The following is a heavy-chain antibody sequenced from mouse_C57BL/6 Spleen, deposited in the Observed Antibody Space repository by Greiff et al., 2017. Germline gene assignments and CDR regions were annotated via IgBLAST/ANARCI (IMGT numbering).Heavy chain of an antibody. J-gene: IGHJ3*01. CDR3: VRHDGYYRFAY. Sequence: EVKLVESGGGLVQPKGSLKLSCAASGFSFNTYAMNWVRQAPGKGLEWVARIRSKSNNYATYYADSVKDRFTISRDDSESMLYLQMNNLKTEDTAMYYCVRHDGYYRFAYWGQGTLVTVSA. CDR1: GFSFNTYA. CDR2: IRSKSNNYAT. D-gene: IGHD2-3*01. V-gene: IGHV10-1*01.